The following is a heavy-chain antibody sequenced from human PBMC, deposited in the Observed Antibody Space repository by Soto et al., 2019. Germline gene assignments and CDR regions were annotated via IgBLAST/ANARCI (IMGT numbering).Heavy chain of an antibody. CDR2: ISSSSSYI. Sequence: EVQLVESGGGLVKPGGSLRLSCAASGFTFSSYSMNWVRQAPGKGLEWVSSISSSSSYIYYADSVKGRFTISRDNAKNSLYLQMNSLRAEDTAVYYCARFYDFWSGYTDYWGQGTLVTVSS. CDR1: GFTFSSYS. V-gene: IGHV3-21*01. D-gene: IGHD3-3*01. CDR3: ARFYDFWSGYTDY. J-gene: IGHJ4*02.